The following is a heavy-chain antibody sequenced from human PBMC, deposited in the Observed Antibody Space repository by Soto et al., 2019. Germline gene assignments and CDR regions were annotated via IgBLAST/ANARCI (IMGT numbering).Heavy chain of an antibody. V-gene: IGHV4-30-2*01. CDR1: GGSISSGGYS. D-gene: IGHD3-16*01. Sequence: QLQLQESGSGLVKPSQTLSLTCAVSGGSISSGGYSWSWIRQPPGKGLEWIGYIYHSGSTYYNPSLKSRVTISVDRSKNQFSLKLSSVTAADTAVYYCARVSFGDAAGTCGMDVWGQGTTVTVSS. CDR2: IYHSGST. J-gene: IGHJ6*02. CDR3: ARVSFGDAAGTCGMDV.